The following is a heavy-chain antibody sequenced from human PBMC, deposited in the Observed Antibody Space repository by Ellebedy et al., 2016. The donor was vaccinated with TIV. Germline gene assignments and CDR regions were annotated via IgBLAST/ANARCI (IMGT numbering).Heavy chain of an antibody. J-gene: IGHJ5*02. D-gene: IGHD2-15*01. V-gene: IGHV3-7*01. Sequence: GGSLRLSXAASGFTFSNYWMSWVRQVPGKGLEWVANIKQDGSEKYYVDSVKGRFSISRDNAKNSLYLQMDSLRAEDTAVYYCAKVVKGSLDPWGQGTLVTVSS. CDR1: GFTFSNYW. CDR3: AKVVKGSLDP. CDR2: IKQDGSEK.